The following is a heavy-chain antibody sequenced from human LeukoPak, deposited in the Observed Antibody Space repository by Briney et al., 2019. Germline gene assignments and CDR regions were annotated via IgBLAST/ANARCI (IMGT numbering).Heavy chain of an antibody. CDR2: MSPNSGNT. D-gene: IGHD3-22*01. CDR1: GYTFTSYD. V-gene: IGHV1-8*01. J-gene: IGHJ6*02. Sequence: ASVKVSCKASGYTFTSYDINWVRRAPGQGLEWMGWMSPNSGNTGYPQSFQGRVTVTRNTSISTVYMELSGLRSEDTAGYYCAGGGGDKYDSSGYHYYYYGMDVWGQGTTVTVSS. CDR3: AGGGGDKYDSSGYHYYYYGMDV.